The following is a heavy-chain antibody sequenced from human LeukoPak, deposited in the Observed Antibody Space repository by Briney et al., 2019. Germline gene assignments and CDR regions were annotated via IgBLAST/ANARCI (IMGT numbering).Heavy chain of an antibody. D-gene: IGHD3-22*01. Sequence: ASVKVSCKASGYTFARYYLHWVRQAPGQGLEWMGITNPSGGSTRYAQKFQGRVTMTRDTSTSTVYMELSSLRSDDTAVYYCARGGYYDSSGTLDPWGQGTLVTVSS. CDR1: GYTFARYY. V-gene: IGHV1-46*01. J-gene: IGHJ5*02. CDR2: TNPSGGST. CDR3: ARGGYYDSSGTLDP.